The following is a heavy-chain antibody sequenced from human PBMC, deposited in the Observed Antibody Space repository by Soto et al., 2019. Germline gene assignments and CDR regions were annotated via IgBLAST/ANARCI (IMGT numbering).Heavy chain of an antibody. CDR3: ARAPPPLHIVVVPAAIHYMDV. D-gene: IGHD2-2*01. J-gene: IGHJ6*03. V-gene: IGHV6-1*01. CDR1: GDSVSSNSAA. Sequence: KQSQTLSLTCAISGDSVSSNSAAWNWIRQSPSRGLEWLGRTYYRSKWYNDYAVSVKSRITINPDTSKNQFSLQLNSVTPEDTAVYYCARAPPPLHIVVVPAAIHYMDVWGKGTTVTVSS. CDR2: TYYRSKWYN.